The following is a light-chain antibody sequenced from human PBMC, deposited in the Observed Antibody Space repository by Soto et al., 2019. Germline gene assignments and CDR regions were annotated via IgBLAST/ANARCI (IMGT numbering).Light chain of an antibody. CDR3: QQTFSTQIS. Sequence: DIPMTQSPPSLSASAGDTFTITSRVSQNIGDYLSWYQQRPGKAPKLLIYSTSILHSAASSRFSGGGSGTDFTLTISDLQPEDFATYYCQQTFSTQISLGGGTKVDSK. V-gene: IGKV1-39*01. CDR1: QNIGDY. J-gene: IGKJ4*02. CDR2: STS.